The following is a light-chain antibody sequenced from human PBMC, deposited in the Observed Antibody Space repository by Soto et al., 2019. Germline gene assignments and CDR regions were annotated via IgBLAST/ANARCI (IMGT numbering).Light chain of an antibody. CDR1: QTISSW. J-gene: IGKJ1*01. CDR3: QHYNSYSEA. V-gene: IGKV1-5*03. Sequence: DIQMTQSPSTPSGSVGERVTITCRASQTISSWLAWYQQKPGKAPKLLIYKASTLKSGVPSRFSGSGSGTEFTLTISSLQPDDFATYYCQHYNSYSEAFGQGTKVDIK. CDR2: KAS.